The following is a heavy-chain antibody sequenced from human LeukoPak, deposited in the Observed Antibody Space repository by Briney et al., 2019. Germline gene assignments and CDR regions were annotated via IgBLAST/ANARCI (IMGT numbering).Heavy chain of an antibody. CDR3: ARCRGSGSYYNEGWFDP. J-gene: IGHJ5*02. CDR2: IYYSGST. Sequence: SETLSLTCTVSGGSISRYYWSWIRQPPGKGLEWIGYIYYSGSTNYNPSLKSRVTISVDTSKNQFSLKLSSVTAADTAVYYCARCRGSGSYYNEGWFDPWGQGTLVTVSS. CDR1: GGSISRYY. V-gene: IGHV4-59*01. D-gene: IGHD3-10*01.